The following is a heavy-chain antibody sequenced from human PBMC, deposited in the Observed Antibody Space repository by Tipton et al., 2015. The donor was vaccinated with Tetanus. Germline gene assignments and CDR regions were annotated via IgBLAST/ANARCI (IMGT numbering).Heavy chain of an antibody. Sequence: TLSLTCTVSGGSITSSIDYWGWVRQPPGKGLDWIGSVYYSGSTSYNPSLKSRVTMSVDTSKNQFSLVLNSVTAADTAVYYCARNTSSWPSGKRTADVDYWGQGTLVTVSS. V-gene: IGHV4-39*01. CDR3: ARNTSSWPSGKRTADVDY. J-gene: IGHJ4*02. CDR1: GGSITSSIDY. D-gene: IGHD6-13*01. CDR2: VYYSGST.